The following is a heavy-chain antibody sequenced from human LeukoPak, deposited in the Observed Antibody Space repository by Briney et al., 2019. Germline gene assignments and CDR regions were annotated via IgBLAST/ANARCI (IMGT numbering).Heavy chain of an antibody. J-gene: IGHJ4*02. V-gene: IGHV4-59*01. D-gene: IGHD3-3*01. CDR1: GGSISSYY. Sequence: SETLSLTCTVSGGSISSYYWSWIRQPPGKGLEWIGYIYYSGSTNYNPSLKSRVTISVDTSKNQFSLKLSSVTAADTAVYYCARLNYDFWSGAFDYWGQGTLVTVSS. CDR3: ARLNYDFWSGAFDY. CDR2: IYYSGST.